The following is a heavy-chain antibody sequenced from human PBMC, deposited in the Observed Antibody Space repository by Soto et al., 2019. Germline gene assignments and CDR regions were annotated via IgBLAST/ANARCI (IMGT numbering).Heavy chain of an antibody. J-gene: IGHJ4*02. CDR2: IYSNGFT. Sequence: SETLSLTCIVSGDSVSGGGYYWSWIRQHPGKGLEWIGYIYSNGFTYYNPSLESRVTISLDTSKNQFSLKLTSVTAADTAVYYCARGRTVAAAGPFDYWGQGTLVTVSS. V-gene: IGHV4-31*03. CDR1: GDSVSGGGYY. D-gene: IGHD6-13*01. CDR3: ARGRTVAAAGPFDY.